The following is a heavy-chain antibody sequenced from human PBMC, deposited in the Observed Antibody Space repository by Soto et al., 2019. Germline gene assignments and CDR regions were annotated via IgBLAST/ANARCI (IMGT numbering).Heavy chain of an antibody. Sequence: PGGSLRLSCAASGFTFSNAWMSWVRQAPGKGLEWVGRIKSKTDGGTTDYAAPVKGRFTISRDDSKNTLYLQMNSLKTEDTAVYYCTTAVFGWYQLPPHFDYWGQGTLVTVSS. CDR1: GFTFSNAW. V-gene: IGHV3-15*01. CDR3: TTAVFGWYQLPPHFDY. D-gene: IGHD2-2*01. CDR2: IKSKTDGGTT. J-gene: IGHJ4*02.